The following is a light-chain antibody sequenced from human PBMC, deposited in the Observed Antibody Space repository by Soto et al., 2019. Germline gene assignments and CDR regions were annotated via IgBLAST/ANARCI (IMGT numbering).Light chain of an antibody. CDR2: KAS. CDR3: QQYNSYSYT. J-gene: IGKJ2*01. CDR1: QSISSW. V-gene: IGKV1-5*03. Sequence: DIQMTKSPSTLYASVGDRVTITCRASQSISSWLAWYQQKPGKAPKLLIYKASSLESGVPSRFSGSGSGTEFTLTISSLQPDDFATYYCQQYNSYSYTFGQGTKLEIK.